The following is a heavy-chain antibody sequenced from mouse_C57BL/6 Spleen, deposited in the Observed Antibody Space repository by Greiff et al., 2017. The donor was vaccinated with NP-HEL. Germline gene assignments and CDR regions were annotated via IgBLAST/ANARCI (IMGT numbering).Heavy chain of an antibody. D-gene: IGHD2-1*01. J-gene: IGHJ4*01. CDR2: IDPETGGT. V-gene: IGHV1-15*01. CDR1: GYTFTDYE. Sequence: QVQLKQSGAELVRPGASVTLSCKASGYTFTDYEMHWVKQTPVHGLEWIGAIDPETGGTAYNQKFKGKAILTADKSSSTAYMELRSLTSEDSAVYYCTSYGNYYAMDYWGQGTSVTVSS. CDR3: TSYGNYYAMDY.